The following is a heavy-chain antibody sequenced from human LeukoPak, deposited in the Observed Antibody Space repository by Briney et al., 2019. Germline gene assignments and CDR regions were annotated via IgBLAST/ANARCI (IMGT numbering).Heavy chain of an antibody. D-gene: IGHD3-9*01. CDR2: INSDGRST. CDR3: ARGADSGYSSDN. CDR1: GFTFSNYW. J-gene: IGHJ4*02. Sequence: PGGSLRLSCAASGFTFSNYWMHWVRQAPGKGLVWVSRINSDGRSTNYADSVKGRFTISRDNAKNTLYLQMNSLRAEDTAVYYCARGADSGYSSDNWSQGTLVSVSS. V-gene: IGHV3-74*01.